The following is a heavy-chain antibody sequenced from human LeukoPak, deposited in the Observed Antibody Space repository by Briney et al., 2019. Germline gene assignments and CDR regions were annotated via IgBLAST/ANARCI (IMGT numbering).Heavy chain of an antibody. CDR3: ARDHDWAFDY. CDR2: IFSSDSTI. Sequence: GGSLRLSCAASGXTFSNYAMNWVRQAPGRGLEWVSHIFSSDSTIGYADSVKGRFTISRDNAKNSLYLQMNNLRDEDTAVYYCARDHDWAFDYWGQGTLVTVSS. D-gene: IGHD3-9*01. V-gene: IGHV3-48*02. CDR1: GXTFSNYA. J-gene: IGHJ4*02.